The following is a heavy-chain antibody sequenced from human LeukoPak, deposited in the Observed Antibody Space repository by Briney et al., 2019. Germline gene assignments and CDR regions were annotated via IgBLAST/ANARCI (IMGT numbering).Heavy chain of an antibody. CDR3: TGTVVTPGAFDI. Sequence: PGGSLRLSCAASGFTFSSYSMNWVRQAPGKGLEWVSSISSSSYIYYADSVKGRFTISRDNAKNSLYLQMNSLRAEDTAVYYCTGTVVTPGAFDIWGQGTMVTVSS. J-gene: IGHJ3*02. D-gene: IGHD4-23*01. V-gene: IGHV3-21*01. CDR1: GFTFSSYS. CDR2: ISSSSYI.